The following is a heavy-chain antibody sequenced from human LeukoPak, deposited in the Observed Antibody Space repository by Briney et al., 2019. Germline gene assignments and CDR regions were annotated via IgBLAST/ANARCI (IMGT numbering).Heavy chain of an antibody. J-gene: IGHJ4*02. Sequence: GGPLRLPCVGSGFTFSTYEMTWVRQAPGKGLEWVSYISSSGGTIYYADSVKGRFTISRDNAKNSLYLQMNSLRAEDTAVYYCAREGGVNYYDLDYFDYWGQGTLITVSS. CDR3: AREGGVNYYDLDYFDY. D-gene: IGHD3-22*01. V-gene: IGHV3-48*03. CDR2: ISSSGGTI. CDR1: GFTFSTYE.